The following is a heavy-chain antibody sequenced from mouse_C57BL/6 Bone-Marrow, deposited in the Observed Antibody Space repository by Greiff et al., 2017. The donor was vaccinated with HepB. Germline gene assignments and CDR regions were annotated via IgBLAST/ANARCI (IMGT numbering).Heavy chain of an antibody. V-gene: IGHV2-9-1*01. CDR2: IWTGGGT. J-gene: IGHJ3*01. CDR1: GFSLTSYA. Sequence: VKVVESGPGLVAPSQSLSITCTVSGFSLTSYAISWVRQPPGKGLEWLGVIWTGGGTNYNSALKSRLSISKDNSKSQVFLKMNSLQTDDTARYYCARGGIGYGSSRFAYWGQGTLVTVSA. CDR3: ARGGIGYGSSRFAY. D-gene: IGHD1-1*01.